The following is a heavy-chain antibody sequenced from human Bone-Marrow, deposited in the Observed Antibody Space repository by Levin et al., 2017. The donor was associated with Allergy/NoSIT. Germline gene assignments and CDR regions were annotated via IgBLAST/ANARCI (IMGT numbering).Heavy chain of an antibody. Sequence: AGGSLRLSCAASGFTFSSYRMNWVRQAPGKGLEWVSYISKSSSHTYYEDAVKGRFTISRDNAKNSLYLQMNSLRGEDTAVYYCARDVGLELPGGDLYYYYYMDVWGKGTTVTVSS. CDR2: ISKSSSHT. J-gene: IGHJ6*03. V-gene: IGHV3-21*01. CDR3: ARDVGLELPGGDLYYYYYMDV. CDR1: GFTFSSYR. D-gene: IGHD1-7*01.